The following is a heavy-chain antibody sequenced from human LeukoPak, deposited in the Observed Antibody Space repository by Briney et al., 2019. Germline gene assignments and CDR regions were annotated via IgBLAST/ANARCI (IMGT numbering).Heavy chain of an antibody. CDR2: ISSSGSTI. CDR1: GFTLSDYY. V-gene: IGHV3-11*01. J-gene: IGHJ6*03. Sequence: PGGSLRLSCAASGFTLSDYYMSWIRQAPGKGLEWVSYISSSGSTIYYADSVKGRFTISRDNAKNSLYLQMNSLRAEDTAVYYCARKTNYYYYYMDVWGKGTTVTVPS. CDR3: ARKTNYYYYYMDV.